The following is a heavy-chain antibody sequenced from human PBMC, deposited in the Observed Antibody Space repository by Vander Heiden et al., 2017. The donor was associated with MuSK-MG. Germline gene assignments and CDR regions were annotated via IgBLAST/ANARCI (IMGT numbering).Heavy chain of an antibody. CDR2: IYYSGST. Sequence: QVQLQESGPGLVKPSETLSLTCTVSGGSIRTYYWSWIRQPPGKGLEWIGYIYYSGSTNYNPSLKSRVTISVDTSKNQFSLKLSSVTAADTAVYYCARERGAYCSGGSCYYDRWGQGTLVTVSS. D-gene: IGHD2-15*01. CDR1: GGSIRTYY. CDR3: ARERGAYCSGGSCYYDR. V-gene: IGHV4-59*01. J-gene: IGHJ5*02.